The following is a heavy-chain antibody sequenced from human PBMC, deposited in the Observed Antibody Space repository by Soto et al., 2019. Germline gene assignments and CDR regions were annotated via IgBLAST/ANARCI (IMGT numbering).Heavy chain of an antibody. V-gene: IGHV3-30-3*01. J-gene: IGHJ4*02. CDR2: ISYDGSNK. D-gene: IGHD5-18*01. Sequence: QVQLVESGGGVVQPGRSLRLSCAASGFTFSSYAMHWVRQAPGKGLEWVAVISYDGSNKYYADSVKGRFTISRDNSKNTLYLQMNSLRAEDTAVYYFASADTAMVPFDYWGQGTLVTVSS. CDR3: ASADTAMVPFDY. CDR1: GFTFSSYA.